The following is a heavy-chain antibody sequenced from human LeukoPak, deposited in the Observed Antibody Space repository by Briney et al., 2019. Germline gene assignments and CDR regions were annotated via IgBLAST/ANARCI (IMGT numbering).Heavy chain of an antibody. J-gene: IGHJ5*02. V-gene: IGHV4-39*07. D-gene: IGHD3-3*01. Sequence: SETLSLTCTVSGGSISSSSYYWGWIRQPPGKGLEWIGSIYYSGSTYYNPSLKSRVTISVDTSKNQFSLKLSSVTAADTAVYYCARGSPPLDFWSGYWFDPWGQGTLVTVSS. CDR3: ARGSPPLDFWSGYWFDP. CDR2: IYYSGST. CDR1: GGSISSSSYY.